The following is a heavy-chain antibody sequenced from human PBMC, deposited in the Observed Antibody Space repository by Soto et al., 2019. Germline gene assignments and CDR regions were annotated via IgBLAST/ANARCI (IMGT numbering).Heavy chain of an antibody. J-gene: IGHJ6*02. V-gene: IGHV1-69*12. CDR3: ARDNARLQLGRNYSYILAV. CDR2: IIPLFRTP. Sequence: QVQLVQSGAEMKEPGSSVKVSCKTSGGTFSSSAISWLRQAPGQGLEWMGGIIPLFRTPDYAQKFQGRVTIAADESTSTAYMELSSLRSEDTAVYYCARDNARLQLGRNYSYILAVWGQGTTITVSS. CDR1: GGTFSSSA. D-gene: IGHD4-4*01.